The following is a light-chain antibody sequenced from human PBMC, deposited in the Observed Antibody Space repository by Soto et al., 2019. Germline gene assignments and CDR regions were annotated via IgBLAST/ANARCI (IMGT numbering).Light chain of an antibody. Sequence: EIAMTQSPATLSASPGDRATLSCRASQSGTTSLDWNQQIPGQALRLLIYDASTRAPGIPAKFGSSGSGTNVSPNISSQQCEDFAVFHCQQYNNWTPLPFGGGTNVELK. CDR3: QQYNNWTPLP. CDR2: DAS. J-gene: IGKJ4*01. CDR1: QSGTTS. V-gene: IGKV3-15*01.